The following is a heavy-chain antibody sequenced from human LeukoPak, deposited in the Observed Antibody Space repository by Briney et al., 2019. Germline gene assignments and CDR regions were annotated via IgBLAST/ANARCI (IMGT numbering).Heavy chain of an antibody. J-gene: IGHJ4*02. V-gene: IGHV3-23*01. Sequence: GGSLRLSCAASGFTFSRYGMSWVRQAPGKGLEWVSAISGSGGSTYYADSVKGRFTISRDNAKNSLYLQMNSLRAEDTAVYYCARDSTIFGVVIDYWGQGTLVTVSS. CDR3: ARDSTIFGVVIDY. CDR1: GFTFSRYG. D-gene: IGHD3-3*01. CDR2: ISGSGGST.